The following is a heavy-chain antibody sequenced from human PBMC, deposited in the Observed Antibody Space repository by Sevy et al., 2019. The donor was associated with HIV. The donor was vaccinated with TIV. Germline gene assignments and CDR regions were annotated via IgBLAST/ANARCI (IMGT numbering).Heavy chain of an antibody. D-gene: IGHD2-21*02. V-gene: IGHV1-69*13. Sequence: ASVKVSCKASGDTFRKYVISWVRQAPGQGLEWMGGIIPVYDTTNYAQKFQARVTFTADASTSTVYMELGRLRSEDTAVYYCARDMTCGGDCYYFDNWGQGTLVTVSS. CDR3: ARDMTCGGDCYYFDN. J-gene: IGHJ4*02. CDR2: IIPVYDTT. CDR1: GDTFRKYV.